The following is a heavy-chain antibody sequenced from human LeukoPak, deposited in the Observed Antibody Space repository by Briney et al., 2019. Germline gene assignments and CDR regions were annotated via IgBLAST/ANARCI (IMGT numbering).Heavy chain of an antibody. CDR3: ARDLSGSYYLNWFDP. J-gene: IGHJ5*02. D-gene: IGHD1-26*01. V-gene: IGHV4-38-2*02. CDR2: IYHSGST. Sequence: PSETLSLTCTVSGYSISSGYYWGWIRQPPGKGLEWIGSIYHSGSTYYSPSLKSRVTISVDTSKNQFSLKLSSVTAADTAVYYCARDLSGSYYLNWFDPWGQGTLVTVSS. CDR1: GYSISSGYY.